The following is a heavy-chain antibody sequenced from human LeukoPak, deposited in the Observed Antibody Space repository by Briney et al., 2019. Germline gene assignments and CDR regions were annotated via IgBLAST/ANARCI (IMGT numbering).Heavy chain of an antibody. Sequence: LETLSLTCTVPGGSTRSYNWSWSPPSPGKGLEWVGHIYTFGSPNYNPLLKSRVTISVGTSKNQFSLKLSSVTAADTAVYYCARAIVVVVTAPPFWYFDLWGRGTLVTVSS. J-gene: IGHJ2*01. D-gene: IGHD2-21*02. CDR2: IYTFGSP. CDR3: ARAIVVVVTAPPFWYFDL. V-gene: IGHV4-4*08. CDR1: GGSTRSYN.